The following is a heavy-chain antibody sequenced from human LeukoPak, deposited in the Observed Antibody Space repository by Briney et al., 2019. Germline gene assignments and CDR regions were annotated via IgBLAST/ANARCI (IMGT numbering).Heavy chain of an antibody. CDR3: ARDGYYDYVWGSYRTNWIDP. J-gene: IGHJ5*02. D-gene: IGHD3-16*02. V-gene: IGHV1-69*05. CDR1: GGTFSSYA. Sequence: ASVKVSCKASGGTFSSYAISWVRQAPGHGLEWMGGIIPIFGTANYAQKFQGRVTITTDESTSTAYMELSSLRSEDTAVYYCARDGYYDYVWGSYRTNWIDPWGQGTLVTVSS. CDR2: IIPIFGTA.